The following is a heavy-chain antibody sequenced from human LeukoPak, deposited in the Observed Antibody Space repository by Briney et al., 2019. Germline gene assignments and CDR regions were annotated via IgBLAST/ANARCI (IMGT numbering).Heavy chain of an antibody. CDR3: ANGYISTWFYFDY. J-gene: IGHJ4*02. Sequence: GGSLRLSCAASGFTFSSYAMSWVRQAPGKGLEWVSAISGSGGSTYYADSVKGRFTISRDNSKNTLYLQMNSLGAEDTAVYYCANGYISTWFYFDYWGQGALVTVSS. D-gene: IGHD6-13*01. CDR2: ISGSGGST. V-gene: IGHV3-23*01. CDR1: GFTFSSYA.